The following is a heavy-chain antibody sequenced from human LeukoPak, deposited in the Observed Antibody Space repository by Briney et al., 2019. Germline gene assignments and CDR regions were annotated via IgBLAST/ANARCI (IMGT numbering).Heavy chain of an antibody. V-gene: IGHV3-7*01. Sequence: PGGSLRLSCAAAGVIFRNYWMGWVRQAPGKGLEWVANINEDGSEKYYVDSVKGRFTISRDNAKNSLYLQMNILRAEDTAVFYCLSGPGHCGQGTLVTVSS. CDR1: GVIFRNYW. J-gene: IGHJ4*02. CDR3: LSGPGH. CDR2: INEDGSEK.